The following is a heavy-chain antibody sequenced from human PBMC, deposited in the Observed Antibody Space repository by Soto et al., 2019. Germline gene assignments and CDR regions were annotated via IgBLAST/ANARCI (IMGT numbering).Heavy chain of an antibody. CDR3: VRSRSGAVADSFDY. J-gene: IGHJ4*02. V-gene: IGHV3-30*04. Sequence: QVQLVESGGGVVQPGRSPRVSCAASGFTFSRHAIHWVRQAPGKGLEWVAVISKDGSNTYYVDSVKGRFTISRDNSKNTLYLQMNSLGDEDTAVYYCVRSRSGAVADSFDYWGQGTQVTVSA. D-gene: IGHD3-10*01. CDR2: ISKDGSNT. CDR1: GFTFSRHA.